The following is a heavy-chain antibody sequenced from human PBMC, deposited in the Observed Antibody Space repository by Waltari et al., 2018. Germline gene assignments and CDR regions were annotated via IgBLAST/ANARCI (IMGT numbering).Heavy chain of an antibody. J-gene: IGHJ4*02. Sequence: EVRLVESGGGLVKPGGSLRLSCAASGFNFNTYTMNWVRQAPGKGLEWLSSMSGVSSDTYYAASVKGRFTVSRDNANTFVYLQMDSLRVEDTAVYYCAREALQLWPSFDYWGQGALVTVSS. CDR2: MSGVSSDT. CDR1: GFNFNTYT. CDR3: AREALQLWPSFDY. D-gene: IGHD5-18*01. V-gene: IGHV3-21*01.